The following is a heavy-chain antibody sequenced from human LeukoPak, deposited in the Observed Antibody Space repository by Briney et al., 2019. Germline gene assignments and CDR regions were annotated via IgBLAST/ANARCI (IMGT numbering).Heavy chain of an antibody. CDR1: GFTFSIYW. CDR2: IRYDGSNK. Sequence: VGSLRLSCAASGFTFSIYWMSWVRQAPGKGLEWVAFIRYDGSNKYYADSVKGRFTISRDNSKNTLYLQMNSLRAEDTAVYYCAKDRLLTFDYWGQGTLVTVSS. V-gene: IGHV3-30*02. J-gene: IGHJ4*02. D-gene: IGHD1-26*01. CDR3: AKDRLLTFDY.